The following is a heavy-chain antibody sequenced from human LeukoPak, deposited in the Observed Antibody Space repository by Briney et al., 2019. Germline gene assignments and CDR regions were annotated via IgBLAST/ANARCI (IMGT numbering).Heavy chain of an antibody. CDR1: GLTFSSYA. D-gene: IGHD3-10*01. J-gene: IGHJ4*02. Sequence: GGSLRLSCAASGLTFSSYAMSWVRQAPGKGLEWVSAISGSGGSTYYADSVKGRFTISRDNSKNTLYLQMNSLRAEDTAVYYCAKPITMVRGVQVSFDYWGQGTLVTVSS. CDR3: AKPITMVRGVQVSFDY. V-gene: IGHV3-23*01. CDR2: ISGSGGST.